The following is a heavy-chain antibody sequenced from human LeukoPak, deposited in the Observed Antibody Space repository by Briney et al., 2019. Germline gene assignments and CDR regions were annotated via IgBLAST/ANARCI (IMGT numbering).Heavy chain of an antibody. D-gene: IGHD4-17*01. CDR2: INHSGST. CDR3: ARTSTVTSRDWFDL. CDR1: GVSFSGYY. J-gene: IGHJ5*02. Sequence: SETLSLTCAVYGVSFSGYYWSWIRQPPGKGLEWVGEINHSGSTNYNPSLKSRVTISVDTSKNQFSLKLSSVTAADRAVYYCARTSTVTSRDWFDLWGQGTRVSV. V-gene: IGHV4-34*01.